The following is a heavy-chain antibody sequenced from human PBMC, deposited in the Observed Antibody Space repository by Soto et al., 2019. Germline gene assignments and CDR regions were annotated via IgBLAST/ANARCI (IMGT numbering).Heavy chain of an antibody. CDR2: IVPLFGTT. CDR3: ARACGLSCYCLFDP. D-gene: IGHD2-15*01. V-gene: IGHV1-69*01. CDR1: ADNFSNNA. J-gene: IGHJ5*01. Sequence: SVPVSCKSSADNFSNNAISWLRQPPGQGLAWMGGIVPLFGTTNYAQNFKGRIMITADDSTTTAYMERRRLRFEDTAVYYCARACGLSCYCLFDPWGQGTQVTFSS.